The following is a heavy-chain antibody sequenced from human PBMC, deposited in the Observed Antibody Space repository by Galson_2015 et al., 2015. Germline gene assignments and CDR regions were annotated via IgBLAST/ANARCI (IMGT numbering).Heavy chain of an antibody. CDR1: GFTFSSYG. CDR3: ARAPGPMAAYNWFDP. V-gene: IGHV3-33*01. CDR2: IWYDGSNK. Sequence: SLRLSCAASGFTFSSYGMHWVRQAPGKGLEWVAVIWYDGSNKYYADSVKGRFTISRDNSKNTLYLQMNSLRAEDTAVYYYARAPGPMAAYNWFDPWGQGTLVTVSS. D-gene: IGHD6-25*01. J-gene: IGHJ5*02.